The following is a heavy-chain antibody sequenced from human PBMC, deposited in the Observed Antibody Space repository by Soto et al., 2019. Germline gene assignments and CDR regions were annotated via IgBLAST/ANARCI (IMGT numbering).Heavy chain of an antibody. J-gene: IGHJ4*02. V-gene: IGHV3-23*01. Sequence: EVQLLESGGGLVQPGGSLRLSCAASGFTFSSYAMSWVRQAPGKGLEWVSAISGSGGSTYYADSVKGRFTISRDNSKNTLYRQMNSLGAEDTAVYYCAKAHPVEEVTLPGGYWGQGSLVTVSS. CDR3: AKAHPVEEVTLPGGY. CDR1: GFTFSSYA. D-gene: IGHD6-19*01. CDR2: ISGSGGST.